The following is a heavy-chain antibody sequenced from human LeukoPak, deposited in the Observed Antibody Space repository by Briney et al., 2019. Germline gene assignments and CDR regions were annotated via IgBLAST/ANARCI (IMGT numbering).Heavy chain of an antibody. Sequence: PGGSLRLSCAASGFTFSSYAMHWVRQAPGKGLEWVGIISYDGKNKYYADSVKGRFTISRDSSKDTLYLQMNTLRAEDTALYYCASGYGSSWHYFNYWGQGTLVIVSS. V-gene: IGHV3-30*04. CDR1: GFTFSSYA. D-gene: IGHD6-13*01. J-gene: IGHJ4*02. CDR2: ISYDGKNK. CDR3: ASGYGSSWHYFNY.